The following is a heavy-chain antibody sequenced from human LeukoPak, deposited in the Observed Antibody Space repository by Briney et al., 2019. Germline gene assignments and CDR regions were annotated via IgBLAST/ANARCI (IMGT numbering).Heavy chain of an antibody. V-gene: IGHV3-21*01. D-gene: IGHD1-1*01. J-gene: IGHJ5*02. Sequence: GGSLRLSCAASGFTFSSYWMSWVRQAPGKGLEWVSIISRASESIFYADSVKGRFTISRDNAKNSLYLQMNGLRAEDTAVYYCARGATDVTRWFDPWGQGTRVTVSS. CDR2: ISRASESI. CDR1: GFTFSSYW. CDR3: ARGATDVTRWFDP.